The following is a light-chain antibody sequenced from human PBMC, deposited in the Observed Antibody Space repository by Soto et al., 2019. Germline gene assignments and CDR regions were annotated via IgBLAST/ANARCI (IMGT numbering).Light chain of an antibody. CDR1: SSDIGAYNF. J-gene: IGLJ2*01. CDR2: DVS. V-gene: IGLV2-14*03. Sequence: QSALTQPASVSGSPGQSITIYCTGTSSDIGAYNFVSWYQQHPGKAPKLVIYDVSFRPSGVSDRFSGSKSGSTASLTISGLQSEDEADYYCSAYAGRSAVVFGGGTKLTVL. CDR3: SAYAGRSAVV.